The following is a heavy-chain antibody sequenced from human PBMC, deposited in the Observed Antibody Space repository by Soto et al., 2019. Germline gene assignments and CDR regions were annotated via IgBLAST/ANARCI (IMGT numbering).Heavy chain of an antibody. V-gene: IGHV3-7*01. J-gene: IGHJ3*02. CDR3: ARAGRITIFSTGYPLNAFDI. CDR1: GFTFSSYW. D-gene: IGHD3-9*01. CDR2: IKQDGSEK. Sequence: EVQLVESGGGLVQPGGSLRLSCAASGFTFSSYWMSWVRQAPGKGLEWVANIKQDGSEKYYVDSVKGRFTISRDNAKNSLYLQMNSLRAEDTAVYYCARAGRITIFSTGYPLNAFDIRGQGTMVTVSS.